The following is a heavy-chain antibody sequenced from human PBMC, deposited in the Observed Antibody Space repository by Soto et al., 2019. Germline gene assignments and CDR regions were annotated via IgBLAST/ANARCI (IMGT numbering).Heavy chain of an antibody. Sequence: QVQLVQSGAEVKKPGSSVKVSCKASGGTFSSYAISWVRQAPGQGLEWMGGIIPIFGTANYAQKFQGRVTITADESTSTAYTELSSLRSEDTAVYYCARGSIAVAPPGYYGMDVWGQGTTVTVSS. CDR3: ARGSIAVAPPGYYGMDV. V-gene: IGHV1-69*12. J-gene: IGHJ6*02. D-gene: IGHD6-19*01. CDR1: GGTFSSYA. CDR2: IIPIFGTA.